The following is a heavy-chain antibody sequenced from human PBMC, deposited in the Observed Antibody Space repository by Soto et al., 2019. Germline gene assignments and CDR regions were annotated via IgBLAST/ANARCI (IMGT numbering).Heavy chain of an antibody. Sequence: GGSLRLSCAASGFTFSSYSMNWVRQAPGKGLEWVSYISSSSSTIYYADSVKGRFTVSRDNAKNSLYLQMNSLRAEDTAVYYCARHPERIAEIGWFDPWGQGTLVTVSS. CDR2: ISSSSSTI. CDR3: ARHPERIAEIGWFDP. V-gene: IGHV3-48*01. J-gene: IGHJ5*02. D-gene: IGHD6-13*01. CDR1: GFTFSSYS.